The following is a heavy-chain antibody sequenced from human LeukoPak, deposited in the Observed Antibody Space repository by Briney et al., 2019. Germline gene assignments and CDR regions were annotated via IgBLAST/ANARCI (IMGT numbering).Heavy chain of an antibody. CDR2: IYYSGSS. V-gene: IGHV4-59*01. CDR1: GGSISSYY. Sequence: SEILSLTCTVSGGSISSYYWSWIRQPPGKGLEWIGYIYYSGSSNYNPSLKSRLTMSVDTSKNQFSLKLSSVTAADTAVYYCARRITSNCFDPWGQGTLVTVSS. CDR3: ARRITSNCFDP. D-gene: IGHD3-10*01. J-gene: IGHJ5*02.